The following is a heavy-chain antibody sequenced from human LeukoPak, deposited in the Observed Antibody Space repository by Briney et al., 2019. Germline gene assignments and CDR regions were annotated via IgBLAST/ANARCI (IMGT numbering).Heavy chain of an antibody. Sequence: SETLSLTCTVYGGSFSGYYWSWIRQPPGKGLEWIGEINHSGSTNYNPSLKSRVTISVDTSKNQFSLKLSSVTAADTAVYYCARDSPYVWGSYRYRSAFDIWDQGTMVTVSS. CDR3: ARDSPYVWGSYRYRSAFDI. D-gene: IGHD3-16*02. CDR1: GGSFSGYY. J-gene: IGHJ3*02. V-gene: IGHV4-34*01. CDR2: INHSGST.